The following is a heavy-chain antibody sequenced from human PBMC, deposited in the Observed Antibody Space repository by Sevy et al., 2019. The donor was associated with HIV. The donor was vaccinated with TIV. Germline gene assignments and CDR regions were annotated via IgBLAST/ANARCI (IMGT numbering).Heavy chain of an antibody. V-gene: IGHV3-48*03. D-gene: IGHD3-9*01. CDR3: ARGAYYVILAGSYRGYYFDY. CDR1: GFTFSSYE. J-gene: IGHJ4*02. Sequence: GGSLRLSCAASGFTFSSYEMNWVRQAPGKGLEWVSYISSSGSTIYYADSVKGRFTISRDNAKNSLYLQMNSLRAEDKAVYYCARGAYYVILAGSYRGYYFDYWGQGTLVTVSS. CDR2: ISSSGSTI.